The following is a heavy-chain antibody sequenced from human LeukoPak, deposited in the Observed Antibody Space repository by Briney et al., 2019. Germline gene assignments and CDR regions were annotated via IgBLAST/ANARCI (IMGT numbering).Heavy chain of an antibody. CDR1: GFTFSSYD. CDR2: IGTAGDT. Sequence: PGGSLRLSCAASGFTFSSYDMHWVRQATGKGLEWVSAIGTAGDTYYPGSVKGRFTISRENAKNSLYLQMNSLRARDTAVYYCARGGRPYYYYYYMDVWGKGTTVTVSS. D-gene: IGHD1-26*01. CDR3: ARGGRPYYYYYYMDV. J-gene: IGHJ6*03. V-gene: IGHV3-13*01.